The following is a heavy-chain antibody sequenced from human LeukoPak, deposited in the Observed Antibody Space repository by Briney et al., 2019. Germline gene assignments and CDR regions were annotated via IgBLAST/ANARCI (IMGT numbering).Heavy chain of an antibody. D-gene: IGHD3-16*02. CDR3: ATAPQTYRYLGY. V-gene: IGHV3-23*01. J-gene: IGHJ4*02. Sequence: PGGSLRLSCAASGFTFSRYALSWVRQAPGKGLEWVSAISASGGSRYYADSVKGRFTISRDNSKNTVYVQMNSLRAEDTALYYCATAPQTYRYLGYWGQGTLVTVSS. CDR1: GFTFSRYA. CDR2: ISASGGSR.